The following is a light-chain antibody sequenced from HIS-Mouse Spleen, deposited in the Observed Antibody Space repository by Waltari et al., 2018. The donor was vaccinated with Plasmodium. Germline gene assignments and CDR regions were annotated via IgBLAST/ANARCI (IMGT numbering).Light chain of an antibody. V-gene: IGLV3-1*01. Sequence: SYELTQPPSVSVSPGQTASITCSGDKLGDKYACWYQQKPGQYPVLVIYQDSKRPSGIPGRFSGSNSGNTATLTISGTQAMDEADYYCQAWDSSTDYVFGTGTKVTVL. CDR2: QDS. CDR1: KLGDKY. CDR3: QAWDSSTDYV. J-gene: IGLJ1*01.